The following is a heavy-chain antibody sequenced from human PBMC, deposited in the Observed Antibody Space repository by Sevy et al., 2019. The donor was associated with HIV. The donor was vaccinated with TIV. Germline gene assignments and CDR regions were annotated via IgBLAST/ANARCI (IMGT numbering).Heavy chain of an antibody. D-gene: IGHD3-22*01. J-gene: IGHJ4*02. CDR3: ARSGSITMTKDY. Sequence: GGSLRLSCAASGFTFSDYYMTWIRQAPGKGLEWVSYISNSGTTIYYADSVKGRFTISRDNAKNSLYLQMNSLRAEDTAVYYCARSGSITMTKDYWGQGTLVTVSS. CDR1: GFTFSDYY. V-gene: IGHV3-11*01. CDR2: ISNSGTTI.